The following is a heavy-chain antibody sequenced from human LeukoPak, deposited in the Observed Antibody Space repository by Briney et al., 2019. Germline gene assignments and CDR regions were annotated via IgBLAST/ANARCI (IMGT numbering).Heavy chain of an antibody. CDR3: ARAIVAPGLLDYFDY. Sequence: TSETLSLTCTVSGGSISSSHYYWGWIRQPPGKGLEWIGSIYYSGSTYYNPSLKSRVTISVDTSKNQFSLKLNSVTAADTAMYYCARAIVAPGLLDYFDYWGQGTLVTVSS. CDR2: IYYSGST. D-gene: IGHD3-22*01. V-gene: IGHV4-39*07. CDR1: GGSISSSHYY. J-gene: IGHJ4*02.